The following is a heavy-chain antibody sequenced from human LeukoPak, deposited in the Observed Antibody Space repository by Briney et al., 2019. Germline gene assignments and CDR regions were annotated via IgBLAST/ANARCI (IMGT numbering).Heavy chain of an antibody. J-gene: IGHJ6*03. CDR1: GFTFDDYA. Sequence: SLRLSCAASGFTFDDYAMHWVRQAPGKGLEWVSGISWNSGSIGYADPVKGRFTISRDNAKNSLYLQMNSLRAEDMALYYCAKGGGSGWIYYMDVWGKGTTVTVSS. CDR2: ISWNSGSI. V-gene: IGHV3-9*03. CDR3: AKGGGSGWIYYMDV. D-gene: IGHD6-19*01.